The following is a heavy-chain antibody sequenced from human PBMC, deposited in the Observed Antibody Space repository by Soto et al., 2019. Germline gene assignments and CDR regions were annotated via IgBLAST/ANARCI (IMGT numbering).Heavy chain of an antibody. J-gene: IGHJ4*02. CDR1: GGSFSGYY. D-gene: IGHD3-9*01. Sequence: SETLSLTCAVYGGSFSGYYWSWIRQPPGKGLEWIGEINHSGSTNYNPSLKSRVTISVDTSKNQFSLKLSSVTAADTAVYYCARGRTYYDILTGYSTGYYFDYWGQGTLVTVSS. CDR2: INHSGST. V-gene: IGHV4-34*01. CDR3: ARGRTYYDILTGYSTGYYFDY.